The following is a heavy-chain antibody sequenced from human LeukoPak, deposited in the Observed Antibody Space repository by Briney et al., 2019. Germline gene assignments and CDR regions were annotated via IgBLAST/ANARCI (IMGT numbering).Heavy chain of an antibody. CDR2: IIPIFGTA. CDR1: GYTFTSYG. Sequence: SVKVSCKASGYTFTSYGISWVRQAPGQGLEWMGRIIPIFGTANYAQKFQGRVTITTDESTSTAYMELSSLRSEDTAVYYCARSGTMIVADLDYWGQGTLVTVSS. J-gene: IGHJ4*02. V-gene: IGHV1-69*05. CDR3: ARSGTMIVADLDY. D-gene: IGHD3-22*01.